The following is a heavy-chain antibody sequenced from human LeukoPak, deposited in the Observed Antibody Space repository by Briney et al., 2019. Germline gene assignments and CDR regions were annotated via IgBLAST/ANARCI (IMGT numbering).Heavy chain of an antibody. CDR1: GFTFSSYS. D-gene: IGHD3-10*01. V-gene: IGHV3-48*01. CDR2: ISSSSSTI. CDR3: ARDRAPGVRGVNAFDI. Sequence: GGSLRLSCAASGFTFSSYSMNWVRQAPGKGLEWVSYISSSSSTIYYADSVKGRFTISRDNAKNSLYLQMNSLRADDTAVYYCARDRAPGVRGVNAFDIWGQGTMVTVSS. J-gene: IGHJ3*02.